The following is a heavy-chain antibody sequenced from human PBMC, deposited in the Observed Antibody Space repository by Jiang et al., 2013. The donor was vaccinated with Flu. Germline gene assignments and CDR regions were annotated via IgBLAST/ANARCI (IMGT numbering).Heavy chain of an antibody. Sequence: GAEVKKPGESLKISCKGSGYSFTSYWIGWVRQMPGKGLEWMGIIYPGDSDTRYSPSFQGQVTISADKSISTAYLQWSSLKASDTAMYYCARAYYYDSSGYYPEDDAFDIWGQGTMVTVSS. J-gene: IGHJ3*02. CDR1: GYSFTSYW. V-gene: IGHV5-51*01. CDR3: ARAYYYDSSGYYPEDDAFDI. D-gene: IGHD3-22*01. CDR2: IYPGDSDT.